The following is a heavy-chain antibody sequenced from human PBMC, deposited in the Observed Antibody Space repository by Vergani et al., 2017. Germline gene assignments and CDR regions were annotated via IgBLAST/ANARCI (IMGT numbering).Heavy chain of an antibody. CDR1: GGSISSYY. D-gene: IGHD3-10*01. Sequence: QVQLQESGPGLVKPSETLSLTCTVSGGSISSYYWSWIRQHPGKGLEWIGYIYYSGSTYYNPSLKSRVTISVDTSKNQFSLKLSSVTAADTAVYYCARGPFKWFGELLPSYFDYWGQGTLVTVSS. CDR2: IYYSGST. V-gene: IGHV4-59*06. CDR3: ARGPFKWFGELLPSYFDY. J-gene: IGHJ4*02.